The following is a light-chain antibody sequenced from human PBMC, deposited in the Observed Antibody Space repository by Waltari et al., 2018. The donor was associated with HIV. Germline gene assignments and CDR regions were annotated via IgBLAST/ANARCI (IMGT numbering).Light chain of an antibody. CDR1: SIDISGFSQ. J-gene: IGLJ1*01. CDR2: DVS. V-gene: IGLV2-14*01. Sequence: QTALTQPASVSGSPGQSITISCSGTSIDISGFSQVPWFQHHPGKAPKLIMFDVSIRPSGLSNRFSGSKSGITASLTISGLQTEDEADYYCSSYTSYSRLVFGTGTKVTV. CDR3: SSYTSYSRLV.